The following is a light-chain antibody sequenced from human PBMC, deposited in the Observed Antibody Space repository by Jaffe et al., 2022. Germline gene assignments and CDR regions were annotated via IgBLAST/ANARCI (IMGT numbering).Light chain of an antibody. CDR3: SSHAGDSMA. J-gene: IGLJ2*01. V-gene: IGLV2-8*01. Sequence: QAALTQPPSASGSPGQSVTISCTGTSSDVGGYNYVSWYQQHPGKAPKLMIYEVSKRPSGVPDRFSGSKSGNTASLTVSGLQAEDEADYYCSSHAGDSMAFGGGTKLTVL. CDR1: SSDVGGYNY. CDR2: EVS.